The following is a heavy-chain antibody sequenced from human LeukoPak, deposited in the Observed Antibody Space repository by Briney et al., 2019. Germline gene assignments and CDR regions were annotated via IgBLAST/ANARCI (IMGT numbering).Heavy chain of an antibody. CDR1: GYTFTIYG. D-gene: IGHD5/OR15-5a*01. CDR3: ASRGTVSRRGVFDY. J-gene: IGHJ4*02. Sequence: GASVTVSCKASGYTFTIYGISWVRQAPGQGLEWMGWISAYNGNTNYAQKLQGRVTMTTDTSTSTAYMELRSLRSDDTAVYYCASRGTVSRRGVFDYWGQGTLVTVSS. V-gene: IGHV1-18*01. CDR2: ISAYNGNT.